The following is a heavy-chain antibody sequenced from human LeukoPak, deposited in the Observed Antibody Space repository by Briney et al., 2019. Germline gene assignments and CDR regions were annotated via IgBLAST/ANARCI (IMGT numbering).Heavy chain of an antibody. D-gene: IGHD3-10*01. CDR2: INAGNDNT. CDR1: GYTLTELS. J-gene: IGHJ4*02. V-gene: IGHV1-3*01. Sequence: ASVKVSCKVSGYTLTELSMHWVRQAPGKGLEWMGCINAGNDNTEFSERFQDRVTITRDTSAGTVYMELSSLTSEDTAVYYCAKGYNYGSWRVDYWGQGTPVTVSS. CDR3: AKGYNYGSWRVDY.